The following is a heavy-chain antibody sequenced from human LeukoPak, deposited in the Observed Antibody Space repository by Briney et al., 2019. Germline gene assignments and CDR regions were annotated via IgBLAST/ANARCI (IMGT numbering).Heavy chain of an antibody. CDR2: INPNSGGT. J-gene: IGHJ4*02. D-gene: IGHD3-3*01. CDR1: GYTFTGYY. Sequence: GASVKVSCKASGYTFTGYYMHWVRQAPGQGLEWMGRINPNSGGTNYAQKSQGRVTTTRDTSISTAYMELSRLRSDDTAVYYCARDQKITIFGVVILYYFDYWGQGTLVTVSS. V-gene: IGHV1-2*06. CDR3: ARDQKITIFGVVILYYFDY.